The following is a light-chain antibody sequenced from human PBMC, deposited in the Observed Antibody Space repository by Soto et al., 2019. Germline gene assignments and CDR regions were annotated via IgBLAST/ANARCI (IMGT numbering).Light chain of an antibody. CDR3: QQYNSYSWT. J-gene: IGKJ1*01. CDR2: DAS. V-gene: IGKV1-5*01. CDR1: QSISSW. Sequence: DIQMTQSPSTLCASVGDRVTITCRASQSISSWLAWYQQKPGKAPKLLIYDASSLESGVPSRFSGSGSGTEFTLTISSLQPDDFATYYCQQYNSYSWTFCQGTKVDIK.